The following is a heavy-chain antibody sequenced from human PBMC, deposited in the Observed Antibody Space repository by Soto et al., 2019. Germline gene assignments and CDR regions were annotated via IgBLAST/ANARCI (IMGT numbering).Heavy chain of an antibody. D-gene: IGHD3-9*01. V-gene: IGHV1-3*01. Sequence: QVQLVQSGAEVKKPGASVKVSCKTSGYTFPRYALHWVRQAPGQRLEWMGWINPANGNTKYSQKSQGRVTFTRDTSASTAYMEMRSLISEDTAVYYCARRGALTSYFFGYYFDYWGQGTLVTVSS. J-gene: IGHJ4*02. CDR1: GYTFPRYA. CDR3: ARRGALTSYFFGYYFDY. CDR2: INPANGNT.